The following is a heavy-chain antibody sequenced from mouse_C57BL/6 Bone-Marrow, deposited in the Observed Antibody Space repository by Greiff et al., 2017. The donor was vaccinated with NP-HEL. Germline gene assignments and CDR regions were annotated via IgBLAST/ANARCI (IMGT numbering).Heavy chain of an antibody. Sequence: QVQLQQSGAELVKPGASVKISCKASGYAFSSYWMNWVKQRPGKGLEWIGQIYPGDGDTNYNGKFKGKATLTADKSSSTAYMQLSSLTSEDAAVYFCARRLGRGWFDYWGKGTTLTVSS. J-gene: IGHJ2*01. CDR2: IYPGDGDT. V-gene: IGHV1-80*01. CDR3: ARRLGRGWFDY. D-gene: IGHD4-1*01. CDR1: GYAFSSYW.